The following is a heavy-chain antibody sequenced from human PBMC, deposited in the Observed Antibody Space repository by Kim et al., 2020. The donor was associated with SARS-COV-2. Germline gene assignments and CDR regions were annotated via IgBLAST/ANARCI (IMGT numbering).Heavy chain of an antibody. CDR2: INHSGST. CDR3: VLNYDILTDYPDYYYYGMDV. Sequence: SETLSLTCAVYGGSFSGYYWSWIRQPPGKGLEWIGEINHSGSTNYNPSLKSRVTISVDTSKNQFSLKLSSVTAADTAVYYCVLNYDILTDYPDYYYYGMDVWGQGTTVTVSS. V-gene: IGHV4-34*01. D-gene: IGHD3-9*01. J-gene: IGHJ6*02. CDR1: GGSFSGYY.